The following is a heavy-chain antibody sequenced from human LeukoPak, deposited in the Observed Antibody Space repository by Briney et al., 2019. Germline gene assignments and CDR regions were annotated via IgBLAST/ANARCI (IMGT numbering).Heavy chain of an antibody. J-gene: IGHJ4*02. CDR2: IYTSGST. D-gene: IGHD3-3*01. CDR3: ARDRGTTIFGVVITTNFDY. Sequence: PSETLSLTCTVSGGSISSYYWSWMRQPAGKGLEWIGRIYTSGSTNYNPSLKSRVTMSVDTSKNQFSLKLSPVTAADTAVYYCARDRGTTIFGVVITTNFDYWGQGTLVTVSS. V-gene: IGHV4-4*07. CDR1: GGSISSYY.